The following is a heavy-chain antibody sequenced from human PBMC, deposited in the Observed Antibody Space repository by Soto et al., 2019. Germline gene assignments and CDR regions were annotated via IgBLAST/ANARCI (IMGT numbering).Heavy chain of an antibody. Sequence: GGSLGLSCAASGFTFSSYAMVWVGQAPGKGLEWVSTITANSGSTAYGDSVKGRFTISRDNSKSTLYLQMNSLRVEDTATSYCAKYPDSQHRYFDFWGQGSLVTVSA. J-gene: IGHJ4*02. CDR3: AKYPDSQHRYFDF. V-gene: IGHV3-23*01. CDR2: ITANSGST. CDR1: GFTFSSYA.